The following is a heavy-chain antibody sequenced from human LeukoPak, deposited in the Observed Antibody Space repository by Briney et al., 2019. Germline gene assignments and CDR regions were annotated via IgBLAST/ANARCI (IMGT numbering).Heavy chain of an antibody. D-gene: IGHD6-19*01. CDR3: ARGLEYSSGWSYYYYYYMDV. CDR2: IIPIFGTA. CDR1: GGTFSSYA. V-gene: IGHV1-69*05. J-gene: IGHJ6*03. Sequence: GASVKVSCKASGGTFSSYAISWVRQAPGQGLEWMGGIIPIFGTANYAQKFQGRVTITTDESTSTAYMELSSLRSEDTAVYYCARGLEYSSGWSYYYYYYMDVWGKGTTVTVSS.